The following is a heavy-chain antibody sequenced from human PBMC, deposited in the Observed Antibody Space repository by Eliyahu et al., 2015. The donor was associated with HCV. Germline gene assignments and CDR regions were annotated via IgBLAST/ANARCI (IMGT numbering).Heavy chain of an antibody. J-gene: IGHJ4*02. Sequence: QLQLQESGPGLVKPSETLSLTCSVSGYYISGSYFYWGWIRQPPGKGLEWIGISYYSGTTYYNPSLKSRVSIYVDTPRNEFSLKVNYVTAADTAIYFCARHSPLYDGTPIDNWGQGTLVTVSS. CDR3: ARHSPLYDGTPIDN. CDR1: GYYISGSYFY. CDR2: SYYSGTT. V-gene: IGHV4-39*01. D-gene: IGHD1-1*01.